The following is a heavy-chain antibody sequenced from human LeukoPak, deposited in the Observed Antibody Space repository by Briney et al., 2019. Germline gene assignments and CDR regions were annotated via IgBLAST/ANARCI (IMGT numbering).Heavy chain of an antibody. Sequence: PGGSLRLSCAASGFTFSSYSMNWVRQAPGKGLEWVSYISSSSSTLYYADSVKGRFTISRDNAKNSLYLQMNSLRAEDTAVYYCAREMTWQWLVYFDYWGQGTLVTVSS. CDR3: AREMTWQWLVYFDY. CDR1: GFTFSSYS. V-gene: IGHV3-48*01. D-gene: IGHD6-19*01. CDR2: ISSSSSTL. J-gene: IGHJ4*02.